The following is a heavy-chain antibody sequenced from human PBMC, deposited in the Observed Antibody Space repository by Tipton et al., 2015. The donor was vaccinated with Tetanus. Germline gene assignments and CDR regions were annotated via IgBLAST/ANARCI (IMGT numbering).Heavy chain of an antibody. Sequence: QSGPEVKKPGSSVKVSCKASGGTFTNYALNWVRQAPGQGLEWMGWINTDKGSTNYAQNLQGRVIMTTDTSTLTAYMELRSLRSDDTAVYYCARGGTMDYWGQGTLVTVSA. D-gene: IGHD1-1*01. V-gene: IGHV1-18*01. CDR1: GGTFTNYA. CDR3: ARGGTMDY. CDR2: INTDKGST. J-gene: IGHJ4*02.